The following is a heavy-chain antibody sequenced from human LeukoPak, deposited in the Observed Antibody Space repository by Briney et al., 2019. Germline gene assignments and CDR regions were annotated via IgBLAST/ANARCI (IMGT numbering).Heavy chain of an antibody. D-gene: IGHD6-13*01. CDR1: GGSFSGYY. CDR2: MSHTGAT. CDR3: ARSPYSSSWYYFDY. J-gene: IGHJ4*02. V-gene: IGHV4-34*01. Sequence: SETLSLTCAVFGGSFSGYYWSWIRQSPEKGLEWIGEMSHTGATNYNPSLKSRVTVSVDTSKEQFSLNLRSVTAADTAVYYCARSPYSSSWYYFDYWGQGTLVTVSS.